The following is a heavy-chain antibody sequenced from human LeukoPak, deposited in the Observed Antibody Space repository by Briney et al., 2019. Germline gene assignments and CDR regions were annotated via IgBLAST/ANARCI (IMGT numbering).Heavy chain of an antibody. CDR2: IIPILGIA. V-gene: IGHV1-69*04. CDR1: GGTFSSYA. Sequence: ASVKVSCKASGGTFSSYAISWVRQAPGQGLEWMGRIIPILGIANYAQKFQGRVTITADKSTSTAYMELSSLRSEDTAVYYCASHQPPPNDWFDPWGQGTLVTVSS. CDR3: ASHQPPPNDWFDP. J-gene: IGHJ5*02. D-gene: IGHD2-2*01.